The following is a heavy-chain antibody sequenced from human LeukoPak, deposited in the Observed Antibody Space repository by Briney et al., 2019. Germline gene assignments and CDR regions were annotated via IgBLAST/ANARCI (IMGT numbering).Heavy chain of an antibody. Sequence: SETLSLTCAVYGGSVSGYYWSWIRQPPGKGLEWIGEINHSGSTNYYPSLKSRVTISVDTSKNQFSLKLSSVTAADTAVYYCARDMTLRGGGEHWGQGTLVTVSS. CDR2: INHSGST. CDR1: GGSVSGYY. V-gene: IGHV4-34*01. J-gene: IGHJ4*02. D-gene: IGHD2-21*01. CDR3: ARDMTLRGGGEH.